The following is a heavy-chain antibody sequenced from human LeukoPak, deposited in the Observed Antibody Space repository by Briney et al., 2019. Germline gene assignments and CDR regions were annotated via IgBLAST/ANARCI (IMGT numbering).Heavy chain of an antibody. CDR3: ATVLGSSYYFDY. CDR2: ISAYNGNT. CDR1: GYTFTSYG. V-gene: IGHV1-18*01. D-gene: IGHD3-16*01. Sequence: VASVKVSCKASGYTFTSYGISWVRQAPGQGLEWMGWISAYNGNTIYAQKFQGRVTMTEDTSTDTAYMELSSLRSEDTAVYYCATVLGSSYYFDYWGQGTLVTVSS. J-gene: IGHJ4*02.